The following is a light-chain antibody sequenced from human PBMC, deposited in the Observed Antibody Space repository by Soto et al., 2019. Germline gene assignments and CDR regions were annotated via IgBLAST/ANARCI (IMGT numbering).Light chain of an antibody. CDR2: EVS. J-gene: IGLJ2*01. Sequence: QSALTQPASVSGSPGQSITISCTGTSSDVGGYKFASWYQQHPGKAPKLMIYEVSNRPSGVSNRFSGSKSGNTASLTISGLQAEDEADYYCSSYTSSTTQVFGGGTQLTVL. CDR3: SSYTSSTTQV. V-gene: IGLV2-14*01. CDR1: SSDVGGYKF.